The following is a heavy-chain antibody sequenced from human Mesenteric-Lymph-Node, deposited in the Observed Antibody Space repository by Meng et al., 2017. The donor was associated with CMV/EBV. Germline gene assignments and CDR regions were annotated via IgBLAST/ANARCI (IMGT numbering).Heavy chain of an antibody. V-gene: IGHV4-59*12. CDR2: IYHSGNT. CDR1: GFTFSNFW. J-gene: IGHJ6*02. Sequence: ESLKISCAASGFTFSNFWMSWIRQPPGKGLEWIGNIYHSGNTYSNPSLKSRVTISLDTSKNQFSLKLSSVTAADTAVYYCAREGGSEAIFGGGSMDVWGQGTTVTVSS. D-gene: IGHD3-3*01. CDR3: AREGGSEAIFGGGSMDV.